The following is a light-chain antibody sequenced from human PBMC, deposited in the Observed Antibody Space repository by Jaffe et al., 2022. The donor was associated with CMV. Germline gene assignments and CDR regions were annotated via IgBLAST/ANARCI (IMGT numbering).Light chain of an antibody. Sequence: QSAPTQPASLSGSPGQSITISCTGTSNDFGVYNYVSWYQRHPDKGPKLLIYDVGYRPSGISDRFSGSKSGNTASLTISGLQAEDEADYYCLSFTKSGTWVFGGGTKLTVL. CDR3: LSFTKSGTWV. V-gene: IGLV2-14*03. J-gene: IGLJ3*02. CDR2: DVG. CDR1: SNDFGVYNY.